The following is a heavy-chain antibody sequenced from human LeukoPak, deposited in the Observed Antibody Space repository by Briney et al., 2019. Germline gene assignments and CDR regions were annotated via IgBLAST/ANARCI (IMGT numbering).Heavy chain of an antibody. Sequence: GGSLRLSCAASGFTFSSYGMHWVRQAPGKGLEWVAVISYDGSNKYYADSVKGRFTISRDNSKNTLYLQMNSLRAEDTAVYYCAKAHRVLRYFDWFVDGMDVWGQGTTVTVSS. V-gene: IGHV3-30*18. CDR3: AKAHRVLRYFDWFVDGMDV. CDR2: ISYDGSNK. D-gene: IGHD3-9*01. J-gene: IGHJ6*02. CDR1: GFTFSSYG.